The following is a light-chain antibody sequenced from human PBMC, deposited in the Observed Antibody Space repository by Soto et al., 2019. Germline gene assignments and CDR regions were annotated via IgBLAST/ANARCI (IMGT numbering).Light chain of an antibody. V-gene: IGLV2-14*03. CDR1: SSDVGGYNY. J-gene: IGLJ1*01. CDR2: DVS. CDR3: SSYIPNNSTYV. Sequence: QSVLTQPASVSGSPGQSITISCTGTSSDVGGYNYVSWYQHHPGKAPKRMIHDVSNRPSGVSNRFSGSKSGNTASLTLSGLQAEDEADYYCSSYIPNNSTYVFGTGTKLTVL.